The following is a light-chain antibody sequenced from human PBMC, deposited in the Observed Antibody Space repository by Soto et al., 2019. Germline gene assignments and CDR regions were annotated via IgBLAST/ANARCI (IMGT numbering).Light chain of an antibody. CDR3: QQYGSSPQT. CDR2: GAS. J-gene: IGKJ1*01. Sequence: ESVLTSAPGTLSLSQGERATLSCRASQSVSSSYLAWYQQKPGQAPRLLIYGASSRATGIPDRFSGSGSGTDFTLTISRLEPEDFAVYYCQQYGSSPQTFGQGTKVDIK. CDR1: QSVSSSY. V-gene: IGKV3-20*01.